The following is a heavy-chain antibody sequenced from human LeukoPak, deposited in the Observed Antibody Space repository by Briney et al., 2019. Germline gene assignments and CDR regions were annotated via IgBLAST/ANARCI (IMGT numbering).Heavy chain of an antibody. J-gene: IGHJ5*02. Sequence: SQTLSLTCAVSGGSLSSGGYSWSSIRQPPGKGLEWLGYIYYSGSTYYNPSLKSRVTISVDTSKNQFSLKLSSVTAADTAVYYCARDRGYYDSRFDPWGQGTLVTVSS. CDR1: GGSLSSGGYS. D-gene: IGHD3-22*01. CDR3: ARDRGYYDSRFDP. V-gene: IGHV4-30-4*07. CDR2: IYYSGST.